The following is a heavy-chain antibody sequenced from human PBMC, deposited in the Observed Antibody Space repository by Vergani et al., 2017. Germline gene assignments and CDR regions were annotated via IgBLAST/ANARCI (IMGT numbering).Heavy chain of an antibody. D-gene: IGHD6-6*01. Sequence: EVQLVESGGGLVQPGGSLRLSCAASGFTFSSYAMHWVRQAPGKGLEYVSAISSNGGSTYYADSVKGRFTISRDNSKNTLYLQMSSLRAEDTAVYYCARGGPQASMRSSSGMGHDYWGQGTLVTVSS. CDR3: ARGGPQASMRSSSGMGHDY. CDR2: ISSNGGST. V-gene: IGHV3-64D*06. J-gene: IGHJ4*02. CDR1: GFTFSSYA.